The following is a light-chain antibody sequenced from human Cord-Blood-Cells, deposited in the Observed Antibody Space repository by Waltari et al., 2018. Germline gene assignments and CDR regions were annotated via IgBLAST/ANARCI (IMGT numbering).Light chain of an antibody. CDR2: AAS. CDR3: QQANSFPWT. CDR1: QGISSW. Sequence: DIQMTQTPSSVSASVGDRVSITCRASQGISSWLAWYPQKPGKAPKLLLYAASSLQSGVPSRFRGSGSGTDFTLTISSLQPEDFATYYCQQANSFPWTFGQGTKVEIK. V-gene: IGKV1D-12*01. J-gene: IGKJ1*01.